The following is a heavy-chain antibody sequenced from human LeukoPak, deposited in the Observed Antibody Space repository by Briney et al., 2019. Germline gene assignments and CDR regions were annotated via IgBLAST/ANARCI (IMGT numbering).Heavy chain of an antibody. J-gene: IGHJ4*02. CDR2: ISSNGGST. D-gene: IGHD5-18*01. V-gene: IGHV3-64D*09. Sequence: PGGSLRLSCSASGFTFSSYAMHWVRQAPGKGLEYVSAISSNGGSTYYADSVKGRFTISRDNSKNTLYLQMSSLRAEDTAVYYCAKDRDTAMALFDYWGQGTLVTVSS. CDR3: AKDRDTAMALFDY. CDR1: GFTFSSYA.